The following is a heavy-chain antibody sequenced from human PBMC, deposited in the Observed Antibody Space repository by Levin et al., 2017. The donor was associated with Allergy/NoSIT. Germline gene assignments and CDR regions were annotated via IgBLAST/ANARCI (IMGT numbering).Heavy chain of an antibody. V-gene: IGHV3-9*01. D-gene: IGHD6-19*01. CDR1: GFTFNDYA. CDR3: AKDHSGAAVRAFNI. Sequence: GGSLRLSCAASGFTFNDYAMHWVRQAPGKGLEWVSGISWNGDTIGYADSVKGRFTISRDSAKNSLYLQMNSLRPEDTAFYYCAKDHSGAAVRAFNIWGQGTMVTVSS. J-gene: IGHJ3*02. CDR2: ISWNGDTI.